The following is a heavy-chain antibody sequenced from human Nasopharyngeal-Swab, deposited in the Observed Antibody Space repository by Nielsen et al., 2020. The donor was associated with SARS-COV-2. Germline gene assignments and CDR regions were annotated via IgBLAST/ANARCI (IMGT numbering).Heavy chain of an antibody. V-gene: IGHV1-24*01. Sequence: ASVKVSCKVSGYTLTELSMHWVRQAPGTGTEWVGGFDHEEGETINAQKFKGRVNMTDETSADTAYMELSSLTSEDTAVYYCTTLVILAAISPFDYWGQGTLVTVSS. D-gene: IGHD2-2*01. CDR3: TTLVILAAISPFDY. CDR1: GYTLTELS. CDR2: FDHEEGET. J-gene: IGHJ4*02.